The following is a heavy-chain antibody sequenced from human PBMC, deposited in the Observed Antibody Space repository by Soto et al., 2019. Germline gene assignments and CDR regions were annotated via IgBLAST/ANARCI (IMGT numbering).Heavy chain of an antibody. J-gene: IGHJ4*02. Sequence: QVQLQESGPGLVKPSETLSLTCTVSGGSVSSGSYYWSWIRQPPGEGLEWIGYIYYSGSPNYNPSLKSRVTLCVDTSKNQFSLKLMSLTAAETAVYYCARVFTGYSSGWPYFDYWGQGTLVTVSS. CDR2: IYYSGSP. CDR1: GGSVSSGSYY. CDR3: ARVFTGYSSGWPYFDY. V-gene: IGHV4-61*01. D-gene: IGHD6-19*01.